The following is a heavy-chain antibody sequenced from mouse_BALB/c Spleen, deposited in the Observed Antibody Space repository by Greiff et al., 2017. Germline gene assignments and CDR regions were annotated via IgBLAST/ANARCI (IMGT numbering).Heavy chain of an antibody. Sequence: EVMLVESGGGLVKPGGSLKLSCAASGFTFSDYYMYWVRQTPEKRLEWVATISDGGSYTYYPDSVKGRFTISRDNAKNNLYLQMSSLKSEDTAMYYCARDWVDYWGQGTSVTGSS. CDR2: ISDGGSYT. V-gene: IGHV5-4*02. CDR1: GFTFSDYY. J-gene: IGHJ4*01. CDR3: ARDWVDY.